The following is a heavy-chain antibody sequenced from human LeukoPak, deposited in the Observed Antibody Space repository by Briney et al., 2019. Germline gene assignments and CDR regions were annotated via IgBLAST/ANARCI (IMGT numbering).Heavy chain of an antibody. CDR3: ARGKYYGSGIYYYYGMDV. CDR2: INHSGST. V-gene: IGHV4-34*01. Sequence: SETLSLTCAVYGGSFSGYYWSWIRQPPGKGLEWIGEINHSGSTNYNPSLKSRVTISVDTSKNQFSLKLSSVTAADTAVYYCARGKYYGSGIYYYYGMDVWGQGTTVTVSS. J-gene: IGHJ6*02. D-gene: IGHD3-10*01. CDR1: GGSFSGYY.